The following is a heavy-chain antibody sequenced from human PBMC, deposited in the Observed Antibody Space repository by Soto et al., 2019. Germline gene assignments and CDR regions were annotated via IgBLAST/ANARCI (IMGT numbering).Heavy chain of an antibody. CDR1: GFSLSTSGVG. CDR3: AHRLTIVRGLYYFDY. Sequence: QITLKESGPTLVKPTQTLTLTCTFSGFSLSTSGVGVGWIRQPPGKALEWLALIYWNDDKRYSPSLKSRLTITKDTSKNQVVLTMTNMDPVDTATYYCAHRLTIVRGLYYFDYWGQGTLVTVSS. D-gene: IGHD3-10*01. V-gene: IGHV2-5*01. CDR2: IYWNDDK. J-gene: IGHJ4*02.